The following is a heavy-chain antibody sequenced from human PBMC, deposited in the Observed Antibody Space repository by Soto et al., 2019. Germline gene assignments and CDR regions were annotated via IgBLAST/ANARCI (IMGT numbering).Heavy chain of an antibody. CDR1: GYTFTNYD. CDR2: ISTYTGNT. D-gene: IGHD3-10*01. CDR3: ARGYYYGSGRPTPGGMDV. V-gene: IGHV1-18*01. J-gene: IGHJ6*02. Sequence: QVHLVKSGAEVKKPGASVKVSCKACGYTFTNYDINWVRQAPGQGLEWMGWISTYTGNTNYAQKLQGRVTMTTDTSTSTAYMELRSLRSDDTAVYYCARGYYYGSGRPTPGGMDVWGQGTTVTVSS.